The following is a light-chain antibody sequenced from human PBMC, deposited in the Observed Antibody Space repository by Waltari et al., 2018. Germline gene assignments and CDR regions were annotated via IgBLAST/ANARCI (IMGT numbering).Light chain of an antibody. CDR1: QRVSNF. CDR2: DAS. V-gene: IGKV3-11*01. J-gene: IGKJ3*01. Sequence: DIVLTQSPATLSLSPGERATLSCRASQRVSNFLAWYQQKPGQAPRLLIYDASNRATGIPSRFSGSGSETDFTLTISSLEPEDFAVYYCQHRANWPLTFGPGTRVDVK. CDR3: QHRANWPLT.